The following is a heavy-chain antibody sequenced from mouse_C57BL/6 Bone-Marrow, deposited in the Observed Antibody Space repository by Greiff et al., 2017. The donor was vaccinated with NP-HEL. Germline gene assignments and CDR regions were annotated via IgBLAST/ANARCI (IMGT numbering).Heavy chain of an antibody. Sequence: EVQRVESGGGLVQPGGSLKLSCAASGFTFSDYYMYWVRQTPEKRLEWVAYISNGGGSTYYPDTVKGRFTISRDNAKNTLYLQMSRLKSEDTAMYYCARHFTTVVANYAMDYWGQGTSVTVSS. V-gene: IGHV5-12*01. D-gene: IGHD1-1*01. CDR3: ARHFTTVVANYAMDY. CDR2: ISNGGGST. J-gene: IGHJ4*01. CDR1: GFTFSDYY.